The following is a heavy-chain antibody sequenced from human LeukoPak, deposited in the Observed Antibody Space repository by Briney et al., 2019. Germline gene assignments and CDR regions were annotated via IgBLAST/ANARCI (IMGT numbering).Heavy chain of an antibody. J-gene: IGHJ4*02. CDR1: GYTFTSYD. Sequence: ASVKVSCKTSGYTFTSYDINWVRQATGQGLEWMGWMNPNSGNTGYAQKFQGRVTMTRNTSISTAYMELSSLRSEDTAVYYCARDGDYYGSGNFDYWGQGTLVTVSS. CDR3: ARDGDYYGSGNFDY. CDR2: MNPNSGNT. D-gene: IGHD3-10*01. V-gene: IGHV1-8*01.